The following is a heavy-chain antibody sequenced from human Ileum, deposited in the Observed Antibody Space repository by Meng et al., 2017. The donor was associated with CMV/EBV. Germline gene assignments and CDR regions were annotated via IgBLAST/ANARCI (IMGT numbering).Heavy chain of an antibody. Sequence: GESLKISCAASGFTFSDAWMSWVRQAPGEGLEWVGFIRSQARGGTTEYAASVKGRFIISRDDSKSIAYLQMNSLKIEDTAVYYCSRVNFWSGYYTTDYWGQGTLVTVSS. CDR1: GFTFSDAW. V-gene: IGHV3-49*04. J-gene: IGHJ4*02. D-gene: IGHD3-3*01. CDR2: IRSQARGGTT. CDR3: SRVNFWSGYYTTDY.